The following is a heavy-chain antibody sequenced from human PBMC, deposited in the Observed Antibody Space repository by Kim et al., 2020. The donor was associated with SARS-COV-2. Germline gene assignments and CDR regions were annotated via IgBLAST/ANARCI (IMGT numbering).Heavy chain of an antibody. V-gene: IGHV4-59*01. CDR3: ARDRQVFDY. CDR2: ST. Sequence: STNSNPSLQSQVTISVDTSKNPFSLKLSSVTAADTAVYYCARDRQVFDYWGQGTLVTVSS. J-gene: IGHJ4*02.